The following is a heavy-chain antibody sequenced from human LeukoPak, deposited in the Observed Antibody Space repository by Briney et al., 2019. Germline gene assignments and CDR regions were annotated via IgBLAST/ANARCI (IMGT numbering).Heavy chain of an antibody. CDR2: IRYDGSNK. CDR1: GFTFSSYV. J-gene: IGHJ6*03. CDR3: AKCTSYYYYYYMDV. V-gene: IGHV3-30*02. D-gene: IGHD2-2*01. Sequence: SGGSLRLSCAASGFTFSSYVMPWVRQAPGKGLERVAFIRYDGSNKYYADSVKGRFTISRDNSKNTLYLQMNSLRAEDTAVYYCAKCTSYYYYYYMDVWGKGTTVTISS.